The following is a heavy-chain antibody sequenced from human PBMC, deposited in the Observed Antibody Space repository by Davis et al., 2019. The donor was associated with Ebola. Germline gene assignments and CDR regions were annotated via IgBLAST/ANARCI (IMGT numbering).Heavy chain of an antibody. CDR2: IKSKTDGGTT. Sequence: GESLKISCAASGFTFSNAWMSWVRQAPGKGLEWVGRIKSKTDGGTTDYAAPVKGRFTISRDDSKNTLYLQMNSLKTEDTAVYYCTTTLGYCSSTSCYGYYYYGMDVWGQGTTVTVSS. CDR1: GFTFSNAW. D-gene: IGHD2-2*01. V-gene: IGHV3-15*01. J-gene: IGHJ6*02. CDR3: TTTLGYCSSTSCYGYYYYGMDV.